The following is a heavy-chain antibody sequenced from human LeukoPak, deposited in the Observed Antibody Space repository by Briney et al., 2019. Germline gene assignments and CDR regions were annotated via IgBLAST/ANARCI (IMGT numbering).Heavy chain of an antibody. Sequence: GGSLRLSCSASGFTFSSYAMGWVRQPPVRGLEWVASISGSADITTYADSLKGRFTISRDNSKNTLYLQINRLRDEDTALYYCGKYLQPSGYPYALDTWGQGTMVTVSS. CDR1: GFTFSSYA. CDR3: GKYLQPSGYPYALDT. CDR2: ISGSADIT. J-gene: IGHJ3*02. D-gene: IGHD5-12*01. V-gene: IGHV3-23*01.